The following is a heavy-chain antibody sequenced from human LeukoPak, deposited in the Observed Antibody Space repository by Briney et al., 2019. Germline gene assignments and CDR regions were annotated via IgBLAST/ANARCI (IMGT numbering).Heavy chain of an antibody. J-gene: IGHJ3*02. CDR1: GFSFGNYG. V-gene: IGHV3-23*01. Sequence: PAGSLRLSCGASGFSFGNYGMSWVRHPSATGLEWVSGISGSGEMIDYADSVKSRFNISRDNSKNTVYLQMNSLRVDDTAEYYCARDGFSEISRDNEGLDIWGQGTMVTVAS. D-gene: IGHD2-15*01. CDR3: ARDGFSEISRDNEGLDI. CDR2: ISGSGEMI.